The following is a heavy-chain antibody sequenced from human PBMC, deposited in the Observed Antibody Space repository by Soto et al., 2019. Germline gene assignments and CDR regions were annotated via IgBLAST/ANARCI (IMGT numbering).Heavy chain of an antibody. D-gene: IGHD2-2*01. CDR3: ARDGAIVVVPAAHYYGMDV. J-gene: IGHJ6*02. CDR2: IIPIFGTA. Sequence: QVQLVQSGAEVKKPGSSVKVSCKASGGTFSSYAISWVRQAPGQGLEWMGGIIPIFGTANYAQKFQGRVTITADESTSPAYMELSSLRSEDTAVYYCARDGAIVVVPAAHYYGMDVWGQGTTVTVSS. CDR1: GGTFSSYA. V-gene: IGHV1-69*01.